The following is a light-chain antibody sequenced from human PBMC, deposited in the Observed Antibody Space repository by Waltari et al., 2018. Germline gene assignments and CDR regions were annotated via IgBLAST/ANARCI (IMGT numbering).Light chain of an antibody. CDR3: SSYTSSGTVI. J-gene: IGLJ2*01. V-gene: IGLV2-14*03. Sequence: QSALTQPASVSGSPGQSITISCTGTSSDVGSYVYVSWYQQHPGKGPKLMIFDVSNRPSGVSNRFSGSKSGNTASLTISGLQAEDEADYYCSSYTSSGTVIFGGGTKLTVL. CDR2: DVS. CDR1: SSDVGSYVY.